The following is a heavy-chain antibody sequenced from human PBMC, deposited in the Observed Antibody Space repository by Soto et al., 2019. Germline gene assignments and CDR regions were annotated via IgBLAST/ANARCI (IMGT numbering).Heavy chain of an antibody. D-gene: IGHD3-22*01. Sequence: PAGSLSLSCAASGFTFSSYAMSWVRQAPGKGLEWVSAISGSGGSTYYADSVKGRFTISRDNSKNTLYLQMKSLRAEDTAVYYCAKALRINMIVVVKFALDISGQGTTVTDSS. V-gene: IGHV3-23*01. CDR2: ISGSGGST. CDR3: AKALRINMIVVVKFALDI. CDR1: GFTFSSYA. J-gene: IGHJ3*02.